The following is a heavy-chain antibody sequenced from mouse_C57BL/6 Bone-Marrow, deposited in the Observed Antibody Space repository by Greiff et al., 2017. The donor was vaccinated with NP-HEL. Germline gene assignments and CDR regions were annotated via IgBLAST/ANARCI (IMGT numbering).Heavy chain of an antibody. CDR3: ARWNTTAQGFDY. J-gene: IGHJ2*01. V-gene: IGHV1-69*01. CDR2: IDPSDSYT. Sequence: QVQLQQPGAELVMPGASVKLSCKASGYTFTSYWMHWVKQRPGQGLEWIGEIDPSDSYTNYNQKFKGKSTLTVDKSSSTAYMQLSSLTSEDSAVYYGARWNTTAQGFDYWGQGTTLTVSS. D-gene: IGHD1-2*01. CDR1: GYTFTSYW.